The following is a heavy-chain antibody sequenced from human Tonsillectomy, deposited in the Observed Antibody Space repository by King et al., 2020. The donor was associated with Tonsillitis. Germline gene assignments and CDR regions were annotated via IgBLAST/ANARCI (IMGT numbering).Heavy chain of an antibody. Sequence: VQLVESGGGVVQPGRSLRLSCAASGFTFSSYAMHWVRQAPGKGLEWVALISYDGSNKYYADSVKGRFTISRDNSKNTLYLQMNSLRAEDTAVYYCERGEDILTGYYKGYFDYWGQGTLVTVSA. CDR1: GFTFSSYA. CDR2: ISYDGSNK. J-gene: IGHJ4*02. CDR3: ERGEDILTGYYKGYFDY. V-gene: IGHV3-30*04. D-gene: IGHD3-9*01.